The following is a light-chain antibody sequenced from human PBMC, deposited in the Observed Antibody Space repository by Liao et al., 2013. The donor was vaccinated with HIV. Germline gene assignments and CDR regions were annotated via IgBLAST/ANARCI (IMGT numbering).Light chain of an antibody. CDR3: QAWDSSTVV. CDR1: NLGDKY. V-gene: IGLV3-1*01. CDR2: QDR. Sequence: SYELTQPPSVSVSPGQTARITCSGDNLGDKYACWYQQKTGQSPVLIIYQDRKRPSGIPERFSGSNSGNTATLTISRVEPGDEADYYCQAWDSSTVVFGGGTKADRP. J-gene: IGLJ2*01.